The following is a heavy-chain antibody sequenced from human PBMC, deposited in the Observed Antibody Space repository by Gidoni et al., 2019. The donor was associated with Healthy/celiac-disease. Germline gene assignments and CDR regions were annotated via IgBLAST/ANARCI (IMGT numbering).Heavy chain of an antibody. V-gene: IGHV2-70*15. CDR3: ARTRSRSGATHLNFDY. CDR1: GFSLSTSGMC. J-gene: IGHJ4*02. Sequence: QVTLRESGPALVKPTQTLTLTCTFSGFSLSTSGMCVSWIRQPPGKALEWLARIDWDDDKYYSTSLKTRLTISKDTSKNQVVLTMTNMDPVDTATYYCARTRSRSGATHLNFDYWGQGTLVTVSS. CDR2: IDWDDDK. D-gene: IGHD2-15*01.